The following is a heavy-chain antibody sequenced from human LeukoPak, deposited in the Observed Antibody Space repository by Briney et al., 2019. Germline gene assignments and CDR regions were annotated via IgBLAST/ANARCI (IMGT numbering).Heavy chain of an antibody. J-gene: IGHJ4*02. V-gene: IGHV3-30*02. CDR2: IRFDGSNE. CDR3: ARANSIDY. Sequence: PGGSLRLSCAASGFTFSSYGMHWVRQAPGKGLEWVALIRFDGSNEYYAESVKGRFTISRDNSKNTLYLQMNSLRGEDTAVYYCARANSIDYWGQGTLVTVSS. D-gene: IGHD4-23*01. CDR1: GFTFSSYG.